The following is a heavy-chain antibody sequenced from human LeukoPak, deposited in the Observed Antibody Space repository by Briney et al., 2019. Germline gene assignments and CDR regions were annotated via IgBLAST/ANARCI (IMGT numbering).Heavy chain of an antibody. V-gene: IGHV1-8*01. CDR1: GYTFSNYD. D-gene: IGHD1-1*01. J-gene: IGHJ4*02. CDR2: MNPSSGHT. CDR3: ARVPRESNSH. Sequence: GASVKVSCKASGYTFSNYDINWVRQATGQGLEWMGYMNPSSGHTVYAQKFQGRVTMTRDTSISTAYMELSSLRFDDTAVYYCARVPRESNSHWGQGTLVTVSS.